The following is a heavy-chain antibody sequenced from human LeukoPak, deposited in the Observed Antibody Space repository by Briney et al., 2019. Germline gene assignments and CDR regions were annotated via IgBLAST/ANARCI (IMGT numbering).Heavy chain of an antibody. CDR3: ATDGTLRGHYDFWSGYNWFDP. Sequence: SETLSLTCTVSGGSISSSSYYWGWIRQPPGKGLEWIGSIYYSGRTYYNPSLKSRVTISVDTSKNQFSLKLSSVTAADTPVCYCATDGTLRGHYDFWSGYNWFDPWGQGTLVTVSS. CDR2: IYYSGRT. V-gene: IGHV4-39*07. J-gene: IGHJ5*02. CDR1: GGSISSSSYY. D-gene: IGHD3-3*01.